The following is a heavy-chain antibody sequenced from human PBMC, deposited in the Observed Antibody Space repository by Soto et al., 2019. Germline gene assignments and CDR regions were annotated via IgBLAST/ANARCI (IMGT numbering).Heavy chain of an antibody. CDR1: GYMFTNYF. CDR2: INPSGGGT. J-gene: IGHJ5*02. CDR3: ARQTSAYNSESDWLDP. D-gene: IGHD6-19*01. Sequence: QVQLVQSGAEVKKPGTSVKVSCKTSGYMFTNYFVYWVRQAPGQGLEWMGRINPSGGGTNYAQKFQGRVTMTSDTSTSTVYMEVNSLRSEDTAVYYCARQTSAYNSESDWLDPWGQGTLVTVSS. V-gene: IGHV1-46*01.